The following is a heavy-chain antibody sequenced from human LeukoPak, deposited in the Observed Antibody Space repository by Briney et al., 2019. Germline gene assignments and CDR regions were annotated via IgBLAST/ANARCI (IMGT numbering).Heavy chain of an antibody. V-gene: IGHV3-21*04. CDR3: AKDRCSGGSCYSDY. CDR2: ISSSSSYI. J-gene: IGHJ4*02. Sequence: GGSLRLSCAASGFTFSSYSMNWVRQAPGKGLEWVSSISSSSSYIYYADSVKGRFTISRDNSKNTLYLQMNSLRAEDTAVYYCAKDRCSGGSCYSDYWGQGTLVTVSS. CDR1: GFTFSSYS. D-gene: IGHD2-15*01.